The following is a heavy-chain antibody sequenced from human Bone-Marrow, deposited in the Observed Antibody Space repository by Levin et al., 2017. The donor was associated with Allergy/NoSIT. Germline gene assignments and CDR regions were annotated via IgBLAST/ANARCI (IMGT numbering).Heavy chain of an antibody. Sequence: GGSLRLSCAASGFTFSSYWMHWVRQAPGKGLVWVSRINSDGSSTSYADSVKGRFTISRDNAKNTLYLQMNSLRAEDTAVYYCARRGDIVLVPAAPRGMDVWGQGTTVTVSS. CDR1: GFTFSSYW. J-gene: IGHJ6*02. CDR2: INSDGSST. D-gene: IGHD2-2*01. V-gene: IGHV3-74*01. CDR3: ARRGDIVLVPAAPRGMDV.